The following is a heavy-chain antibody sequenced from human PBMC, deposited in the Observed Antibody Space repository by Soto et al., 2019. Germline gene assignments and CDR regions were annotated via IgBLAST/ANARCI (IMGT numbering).Heavy chain of an antibody. J-gene: IGHJ4*02. CDR1: GYTFTSYG. CDR3: ARDRGEGLLWFGELLSDSM. V-gene: IGHV1-18*04. Sequence: GASVKVSCKASGYTFTSYGISWVRQAPGQGLEWMGWISAYNGNTNYAQKLQGRVTMTTDTSTSTAYMELRSLRSDDTAVYYCARDRGEGLLWFGELLSDSMWGQGTLVTVSS. CDR2: ISAYNGNT. D-gene: IGHD3-10*01.